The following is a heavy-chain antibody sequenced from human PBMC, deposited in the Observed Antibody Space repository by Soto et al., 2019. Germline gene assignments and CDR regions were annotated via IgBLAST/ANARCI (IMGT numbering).Heavy chain of an antibody. CDR1: GYTFTGYY. D-gene: IGHD1-7*01. CDR3: GRGRSGELVVFY. V-gene: IGHV1-2*02. CDR2: ISPKSGGT. J-gene: IGHJ4*02. Sequence: QVQLVQSGAEVKESGASVKVSCKASGYTFTGYYIHWVRQAPGQGLEWVGEISPKSGGTRYAQKFKGRVTMTKAPSITTEYMELGNLSPADPAVYYCGRGRSGELVVFYWGQGTLSPSTQ.